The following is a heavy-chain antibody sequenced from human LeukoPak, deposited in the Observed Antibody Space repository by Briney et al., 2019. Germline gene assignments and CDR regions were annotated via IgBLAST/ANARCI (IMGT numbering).Heavy chain of an antibody. CDR1: GFTFSSYS. CDR3: ARGYDEFDY. V-gene: IGHV3-48*01. CDR2: ISSSSSTI. J-gene: IGHJ4*02. Sequence: GGSLRLSCAASGFTFSSYSMDWVRQAPGKGLEWVSYISSSSSTIYYADSVKGRFTISRDNAKDSLYLQMNSLRAEDTAVYYCARGYDEFDYWGQGTLVTVSS. D-gene: IGHD5-12*01.